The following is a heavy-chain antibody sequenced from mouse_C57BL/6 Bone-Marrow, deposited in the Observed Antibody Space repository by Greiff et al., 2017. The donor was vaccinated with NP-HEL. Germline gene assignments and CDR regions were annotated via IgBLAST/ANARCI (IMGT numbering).Heavy chain of an antibody. J-gene: IGHJ2*03. D-gene: IGHD2-3*01. V-gene: IGHV1-39*01. CDR2: INPKYGTT. CDR1: GYSFTDYN. Sequence: EVQLQQSGPELVKPGASVKISCKASGYSFTDYNMNWVKQSPGKSLEWIGAINPKYGTTSYNQKFKGKATVTVDQSSSTAYMQLNSLTSEDSAVYDCSRRAYDGYYEANWGRGTSLTVSA. CDR3: SRRAYDGYYEAN.